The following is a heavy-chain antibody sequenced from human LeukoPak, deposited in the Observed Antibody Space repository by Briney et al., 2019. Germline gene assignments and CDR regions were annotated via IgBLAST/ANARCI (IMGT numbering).Heavy chain of an antibody. Sequence: SETLSPTCTVSGGSISSGSYYWSWIRQPAGKGLEWIGRIYTTGSTNYNPSLKSRVTISLDTSKNQFSLNLSSVTAADTAVYYCARVAGSVAAFVWGQGTMVTVSS. J-gene: IGHJ3*01. CDR3: ARVAGSVAAFV. D-gene: IGHD6-19*01. CDR1: GGSISSGSYY. V-gene: IGHV4-61*02. CDR2: IYTTGST.